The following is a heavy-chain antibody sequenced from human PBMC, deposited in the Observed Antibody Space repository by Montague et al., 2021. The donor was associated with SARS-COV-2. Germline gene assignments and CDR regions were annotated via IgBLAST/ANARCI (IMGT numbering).Heavy chain of an antibody. J-gene: IGHJ6*03. Sequence: SETLSLTCTVSGGSVSSSPYYWGWIRQPPGRGLEWVGSISYSGRTYFSPSLKSRPTISVDSSENQFSLRLSSVTAADTAVYYCASSYYYGSGTYVYNYYMDDWGKGTTVTVPS. V-gene: IGHV4-39*01. CDR1: GGSVSSSPYY. CDR2: ISYSGRT. CDR3: ASSYYYGSGTYVYNYYMDD. D-gene: IGHD3-10*01.